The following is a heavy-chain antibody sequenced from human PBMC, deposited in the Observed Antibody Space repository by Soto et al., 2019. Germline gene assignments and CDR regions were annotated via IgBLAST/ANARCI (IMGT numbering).Heavy chain of an antibody. Sequence: SVKVSCKASGGTFSSYAISWVRQAPGQGLEWMGGIIPIFGTANYAQKFQGRVTITADESTSTAYMELSSLRSEDTAVYYCAKGSITIFGVVIIAGYYYYGMDVWGQGTTVTVSS. D-gene: IGHD3-3*01. J-gene: IGHJ6*02. CDR1: GGTFSSYA. CDR3: AKGSITIFGVVIIAGYYYYGMDV. CDR2: IIPIFGTA. V-gene: IGHV1-69*13.